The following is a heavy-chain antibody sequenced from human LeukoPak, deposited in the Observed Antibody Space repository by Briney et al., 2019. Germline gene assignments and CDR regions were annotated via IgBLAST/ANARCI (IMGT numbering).Heavy chain of an antibody. D-gene: IGHD6-6*01. CDR2: ISGSGGST. J-gene: IGHJ4*02. CDR1: GFTFSSYA. V-gene: IGHV3-23*01. CDR3: ARALARVMDY. Sequence: GGSLRLSCAASGFTFSSYAMSWVRQAPGKGLEWVSGISGSGGSTYYADSVKGRFTISRDNSKNTLYLQMGSLRAEDMAVYYCARALARVMDYWGQGTLVTVSS.